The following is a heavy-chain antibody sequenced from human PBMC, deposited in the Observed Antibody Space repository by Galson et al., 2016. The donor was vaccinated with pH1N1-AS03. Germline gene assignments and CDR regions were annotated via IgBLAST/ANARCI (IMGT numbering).Heavy chain of an antibody. V-gene: IGHV3-33*08. CDR1: GFTFSDYG. Sequence: SLRLSCAASGFTFSDYGMHWVRQAPGKGLEWVAIIWHDGSNKFYADSVKGRFTISRDNSKNTLYLEMKNLRVEDTAVYYCARVYWSVPTPGTYGAFDIWGQGTTVTVSS. J-gene: IGHJ3*02. CDR3: ARVYWSVPTPGTYGAFDI. CDR2: IWHDGSNK. D-gene: IGHD3-3*01.